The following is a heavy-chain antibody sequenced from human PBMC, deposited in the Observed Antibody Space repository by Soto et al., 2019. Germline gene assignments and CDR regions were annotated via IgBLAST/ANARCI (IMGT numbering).Heavy chain of an antibody. D-gene: IGHD3-3*02. CDR3: VRTHFASWSVDFYGIDV. J-gene: IGHJ6*02. CDR1: GQTFNRYW. CDR2: IKQDGSEE. V-gene: IGHV3-7*03. Sequence: DVQLAESGGGLVQPGGSLRLSCVASGQTFNRYWMSWVRQAPGKGLEWVANIKQDGSEEYYVDSVKGRFTISRDNAKKALYLQMNSLSAEATAMYYFVRTHFASWSVDFYGIDVWGQGTTVIVSS.